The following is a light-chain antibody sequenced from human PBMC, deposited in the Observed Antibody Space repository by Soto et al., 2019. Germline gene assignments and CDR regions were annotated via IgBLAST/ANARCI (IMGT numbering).Light chain of an antibody. CDR3: AAWDDSLNGVV. Sequence: QAVVTQPPSASGTPGQRVTISCSGSSSNIGSNTVNWYQQVPGTAPTLLIYKNSQRPSGVPDRFSGSKSGTSASLAISGLQSEDEADYYCAAWDDSLNGVVFGGGTKVTVL. CDR1: SSNIGSNT. CDR2: KNS. V-gene: IGLV1-44*01. J-gene: IGLJ3*02.